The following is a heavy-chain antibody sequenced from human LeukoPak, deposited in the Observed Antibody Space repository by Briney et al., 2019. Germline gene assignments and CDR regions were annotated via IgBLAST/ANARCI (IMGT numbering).Heavy chain of an antibody. Sequence: SVKVSCKASGGTFSSYAISWVRQAPGQGLEWMGGIIPIFGTANYAQKLQGRVTMTTDTSTSTAYMELRSLRSDDTAVYYCARGSRIAARPSWFDPWGQGTLVTVSS. D-gene: IGHD6-6*01. CDR3: ARGSRIAARPSWFDP. J-gene: IGHJ5*02. CDR1: GGTFSSYA. CDR2: IIPIFGTA. V-gene: IGHV1-69*05.